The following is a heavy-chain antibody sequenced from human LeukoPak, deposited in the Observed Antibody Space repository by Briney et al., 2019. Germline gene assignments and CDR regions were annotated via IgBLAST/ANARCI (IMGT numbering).Heavy chain of an antibody. V-gene: IGHV4-4*02. CDR1: GGSISSSAW. CDR2: INDRGTI. J-gene: IGHJ4*02. CDR3: ARLYSSGYYYFDY. Sequence: SETLSLTCVVSGGSISSSAWWTWVRQSPGKGLEWIGEINDRGTINYNPSLQRRVSISVDTSKNQFSLKLSSVTAADTAVYYCARLYSSGYYYFDYWGQGTLVTVSS. D-gene: IGHD3-22*01.